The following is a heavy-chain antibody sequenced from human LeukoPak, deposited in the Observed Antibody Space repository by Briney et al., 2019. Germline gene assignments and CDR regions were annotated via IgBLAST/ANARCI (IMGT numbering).Heavy chain of an antibody. CDR1: GGSVRTYY. J-gene: IGHJ4*02. CDR2: IYHSGST. V-gene: IGHV4-38-2*02. D-gene: IGHD5-18*01. Sequence: SETLSLTCTVSGGSVRTYYWTWIRQPPGKGLEWIGSIYHSGSTYYNPSLKSRVTISVDTSKNQFSLKLSSVTAADTAVYYCARLVDTAMVDYWGQGTLVTVSS. CDR3: ARLVDTAMVDY.